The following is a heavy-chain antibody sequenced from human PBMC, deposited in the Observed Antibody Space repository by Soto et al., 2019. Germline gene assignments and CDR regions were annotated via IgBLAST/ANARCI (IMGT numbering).Heavy chain of an antibody. CDR3: ARGRLVYDS. D-gene: IGHD3-16*01. V-gene: IGHV4-59*01. CDR2: IYYKGDT. Sequence: QVQLQESGPRLVKPSETLLLTCSVSGDSLNNNWWTWIRQAPGTAPELVGYIYYKGDTRYNPSLESRVTISLDTPKNQFSLQLRSVTGEDTAVYFCARGRLVYDSWGQGTLVTVSS. J-gene: IGHJ4*02. CDR1: GDSLNNNW.